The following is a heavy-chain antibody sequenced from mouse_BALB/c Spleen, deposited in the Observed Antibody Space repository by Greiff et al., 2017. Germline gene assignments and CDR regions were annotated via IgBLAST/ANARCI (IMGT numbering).Heavy chain of an antibody. V-gene: IGHV1-69*02. D-gene: IGHD2-14*01. CDR1: GYTFTSYW. CDR3: AREGEVRLLYAMDY. CDR2: IDPSDSET. J-gene: IGHJ4*01. Sequence: VQLQQPGAELVKPGAPVKLSCKASGYTFTSYWMNWVKQRPGRGLEWIGRIDPSDSETHYNQKFKDKATLTVDKSSSTAYIQLSSLTSEDSAVYYCAREGEVRLLYAMDYWGQGTSVTVSS.